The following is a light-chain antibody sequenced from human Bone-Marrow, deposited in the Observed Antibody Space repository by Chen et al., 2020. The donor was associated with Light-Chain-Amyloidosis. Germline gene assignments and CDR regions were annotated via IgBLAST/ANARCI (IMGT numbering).Light chain of an antibody. J-gene: IGLJ2*01. CDR2: RDT. Sequence: SYELTQPPSVSVSPGQTPRITCSGDDLPTKYAYWYQQKPGQAPVLVIHRDTERPSGISERFSGSSSGTTATLTISGFEAEDEADYLCQSADSSGTYEVIFGGGTKLTVL. V-gene: IGLV3-25*03. CDR3: QSADSSGTYEVI. CDR1: DLPTKY.